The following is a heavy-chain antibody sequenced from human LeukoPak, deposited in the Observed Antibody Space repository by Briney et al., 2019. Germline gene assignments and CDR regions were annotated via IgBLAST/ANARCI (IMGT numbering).Heavy chain of an antibody. J-gene: IGHJ3*01. V-gene: IGHV4-4*07. D-gene: IGHD2-2*01. CDR3: AGRGSSSGTFDV. Sequence: PSETLSLTRTVSGGSISSYYWSWIRQPAGKGLEWIGRIYTSGSTNYNPSLKSRVTMSVDTSKDQISLNLASLTAADTALYYCAGRGSSSGTFDVWGPGTFVTVSS. CDR2: IYTSGST. CDR1: GGSISSYY.